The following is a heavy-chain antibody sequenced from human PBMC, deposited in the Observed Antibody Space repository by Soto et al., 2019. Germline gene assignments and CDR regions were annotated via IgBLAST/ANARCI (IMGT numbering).Heavy chain of an antibody. D-gene: IGHD1-20*01. CDR1: GFTFSSYA. V-gene: IGHV3-30-3*01. CDR2: ISYDGSNK. Sequence: GGSLRLSCAASGFTFSSYAMHWVRQAPGKGLEWVAVISYDGSNKYYADSVKGRFTISRDNSKSALYLQMNSLRAEDTAVYYCARYRLRYNWNDSPSSYYDMDAWGQGPTVTVS. J-gene: IGHJ6*02. CDR3: ARYRLRYNWNDSPSSYYDMDA.